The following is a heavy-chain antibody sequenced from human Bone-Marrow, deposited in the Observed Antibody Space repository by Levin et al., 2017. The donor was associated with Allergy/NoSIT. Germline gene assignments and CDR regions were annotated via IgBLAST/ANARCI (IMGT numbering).Heavy chain of an antibody. J-gene: IGHJ6*03. V-gene: IGHV3-33*01. D-gene: IGHD5/OR15-5a*01. Sequence: LSLTCAASGFTFSNYGMHWVRQAPGKGLEWVAVIWYDGSNKYYADSVKGRFTISRDNSKNTLYLQMNSLRAEDTAVYYCARGAQIYHYYYYYMDVWGKGTTVTVSS. CDR1: GFTFSNYG. CDR2: IWYDGSNK. CDR3: ARGAQIYHYYYYYMDV.